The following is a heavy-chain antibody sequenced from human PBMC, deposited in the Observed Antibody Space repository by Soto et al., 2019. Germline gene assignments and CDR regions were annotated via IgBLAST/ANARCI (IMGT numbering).Heavy chain of an antibody. J-gene: IGHJ4*03. CDR3: ARQGFGPLPGLVDD. V-gene: IGHV4-59*08. CDR1: GCSISSYY. D-gene: IGHD3-10*01. CDR2: VHHSWGS. Sequence: PSETLSLTCTVSGCSISSYYWSWFRQCPGKRMEWIGYVHHSWGSSYNPSLQSRVAISLDTSKSQFSLKVTSVTATDTAVYYCARQGFGPLPGLVDDWGQGTSVTVSS.